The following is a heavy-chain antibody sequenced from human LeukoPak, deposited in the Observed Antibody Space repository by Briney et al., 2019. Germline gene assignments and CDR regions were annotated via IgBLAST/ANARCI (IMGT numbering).Heavy chain of an antibody. D-gene: IGHD6-13*01. Sequence: GGSLRLSCTASGFTISTYWMSWVRQAPGEGLGWVANINQDGSKKYYVDSVKGRFTISRDNVKNSVYLQMNSLRAEDTAVYSCARAVAAADSYWGRGTLVTVSS. CDR2: INQDGSKK. V-gene: IGHV3-7*04. CDR1: GFTISTYW. J-gene: IGHJ4*02. CDR3: ARAVAAADSY.